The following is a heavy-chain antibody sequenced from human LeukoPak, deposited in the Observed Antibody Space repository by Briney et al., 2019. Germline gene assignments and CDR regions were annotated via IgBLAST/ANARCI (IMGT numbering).Heavy chain of an antibody. D-gene: IGHD3-16*01. V-gene: IGHV3-23*01. CDR3: AKDKGRWGSHKPKIFQH. J-gene: IGHJ1*01. Sequence: GGSLRLSCAASGFTFSSYAMSWVRQAPGKGLEWVSAISGSGGSTYYADSVRGRFTISRDNSKNTLYLQMNSLRAEDTAVYYCAKDKGRWGSHKPKIFQHWGQGTLVTVSS. CDR2: ISGSGGST. CDR1: GFTFSSYA.